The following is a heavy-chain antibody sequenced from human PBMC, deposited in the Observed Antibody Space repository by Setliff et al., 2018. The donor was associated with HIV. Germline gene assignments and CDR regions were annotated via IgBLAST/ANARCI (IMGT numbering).Heavy chain of an antibody. CDR3: ARDYRGVGATGFDR. CDR1: GGSISSYY. Sequence: SETLSLTCTVSGGSISSYYWSWIRQPPGKGLEWIGYIYTSGSPNYNPSLKSRLTISVDASKNQFSLKLTSVTAADTAVYYCARDYRGVGATGFDRWGQGTLVTVSS. CDR2: IYTSGSP. J-gene: IGHJ4*02. V-gene: IGHV4-4*08. D-gene: IGHD1-26*01.